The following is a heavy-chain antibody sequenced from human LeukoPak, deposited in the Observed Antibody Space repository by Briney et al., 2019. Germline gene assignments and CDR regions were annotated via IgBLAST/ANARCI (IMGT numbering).Heavy chain of an antibody. D-gene: IGHD6-13*01. CDR1: GFTFSSYD. V-gene: IGHV3-13*01. J-gene: IGHJ4*02. CDR2: IGTAGDT. Sequence: GGSLRLSCAASGFTFSSYDMHWVSQATGKGREWVSAIGTAGDTYYPGSVKGRFTISRENAKNSLYLQMNSLRAGDTAVYYCARGGYSSSWYPLDYWGQGTLVTVSS. CDR3: ARGGYSSSWYPLDY.